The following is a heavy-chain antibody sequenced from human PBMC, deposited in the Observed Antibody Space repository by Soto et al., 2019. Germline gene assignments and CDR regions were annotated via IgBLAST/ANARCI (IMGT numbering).Heavy chain of an antibody. CDR3: ARRVSVDSSGNDY. V-gene: IGHV1-46*01. CDR2: INPSGGST. CDR1: GYTFTSYY. Sequence: SVKVSCKSSGYTFTSYYMHWVRQAPGQGLEWMGIINPSGGSTSYAQKFQGQVTISADKSISTAYLQWSSLKASDTAMYYCARRVSVDSSGNDYWGQGTLVTVSS. D-gene: IGHD3-22*01. J-gene: IGHJ4*02.